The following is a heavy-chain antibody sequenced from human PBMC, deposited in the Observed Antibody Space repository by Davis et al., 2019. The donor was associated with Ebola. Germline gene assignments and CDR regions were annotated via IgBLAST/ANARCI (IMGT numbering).Heavy chain of an antibody. J-gene: IGHJ6*02. Sequence: ASVKVSCKASGYTFTGYYMHWVRQAPGQGLEWMGWINPNSGGTNYAQKFQGWVTMTRDTSISTAYMELSRLRSDDTAVYYCARGDYDILTGYPYYYYGMDVWGQGTTVTVSS. V-gene: IGHV1-2*04. CDR2: INPNSGGT. CDR3: ARGDYDILTGYPYYYYGMDV. CDR1: GYTFTGYY. D-gene: IGHD3-9*01.